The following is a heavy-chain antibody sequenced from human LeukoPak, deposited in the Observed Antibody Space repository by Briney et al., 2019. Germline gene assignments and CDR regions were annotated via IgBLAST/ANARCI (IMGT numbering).Heavy chain of an antibody. CDR1: GYSFTSYW. CDR3: AVKSPYDSSGYFPWDY. Sequence: ESLKISCKGSGYSFTSYWIGWVRQMPGKGLEWMGIIYPGDSDTRYSPSFQGQVTISADKSISTAYLQWSSLKASDTAMYYCAVKSPYDSSGYFPWDYWGQGTLITVSS. D-gene: IGHD3-22*01. V-gene: IGHV5-51*01. CDR2: IYPGDSDT. J-gene: IGHJ4*02.